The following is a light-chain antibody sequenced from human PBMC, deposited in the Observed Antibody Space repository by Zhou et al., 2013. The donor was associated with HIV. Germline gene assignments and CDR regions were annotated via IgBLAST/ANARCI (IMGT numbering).Light chain of an antibody. J-gene: IGLJ2*01. Sequence: QSVLTQPPSVSGAPGQRVTISCTGSSSNIGAGYDVHWYQQLPGTAPKLLIYGNNNRPSGVPDRFSGSKSGTSASLAITGLQAEDEADYYCGTWDSSLSAVVFGGGTKADRP. V-gene: IGLV1-40*01. CDR2: GNN. CDR3: GTWDSSLSAVV. CDR1: SSNIGAGYD.